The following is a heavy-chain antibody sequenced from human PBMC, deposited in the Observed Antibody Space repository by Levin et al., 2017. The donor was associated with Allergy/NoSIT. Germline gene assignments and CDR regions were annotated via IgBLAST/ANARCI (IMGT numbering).Heavy chain of an antibody. D-gene: IGHD3-9*01. CDR2: IYSGGST. CDR3: ATRGRYFDWDNKYYYYGMDV. V-gene: IGHV3-66*01. Sequence: GGSLRLSCAASGFTVSSNYMSWVRQAPGKGLEWVSVIYSGGSTYYADSVKGRFTISRDNSKNTLYLQMNSLRAEDTAVYYCATRGRYFDWDNKYYYYGMDVWGQGTTVTVSS. J-gene: IGHJ6*02. CDR1: GFTVSSNY.